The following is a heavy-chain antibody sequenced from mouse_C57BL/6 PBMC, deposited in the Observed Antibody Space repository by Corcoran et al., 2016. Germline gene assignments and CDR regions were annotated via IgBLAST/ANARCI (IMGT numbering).Heavy chain of an antibody. Sequence: DVQLQESGPGLVKPSQSLSLTCSVTGYSITSGYYWNWIRQFPGNKLEWMGYISYDGSNNYNPSLKNRISITRDTSKNQFFLKLNSVTTEDTATYYCARGELGRDYWGQGTTLTVSS. D-gene: IGHD4-1*01. J-gene: IGHJ2*01. CDR2: ISYDGSN. CDR1: GYSITSGYY. CDR3: ARGELGRDY. V-gene: IGHV3-6*01.